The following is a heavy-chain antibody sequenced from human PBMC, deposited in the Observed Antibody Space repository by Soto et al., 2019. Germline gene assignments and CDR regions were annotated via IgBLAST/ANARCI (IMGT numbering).Heavy chain of an antibody. Sequence: QVQLQESGPGLVKPSETLSLTCTVSGGSISSYYWSWIRQPPGKGLEWIGYIYYRGSTNYNPSLKSRVTISVDTSKNQFSLKLSSVTAADTAVYYWARGVGILYSYGMDVWGQGTTVTVSS. CDR1: GGSISSYY. J-gene: IGHJ6*02. CDR2: IYYRGST. D-gene: IGHD2-15*01. V-gene: IGHV4-59*01. CDR3: ARGVGILYSYGMDV.